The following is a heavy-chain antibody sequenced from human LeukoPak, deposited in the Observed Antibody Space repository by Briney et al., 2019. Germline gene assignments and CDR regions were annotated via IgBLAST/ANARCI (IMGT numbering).Heavy chain of an antibody. CDR3: ARDHYGSGSWILEDY. V-gene: IGHV1-18*01. J-gene: IGHJ4*02. CDR1: GYTFTSYG. D-gene: IGHD3-10*01. Sequence: ASAKVSCKASGYTFTSYGISWVRQAPGQGLEWMGWISAYNGNTNYAQKLQGRVTMTTDTSTSTAYMELRSLRSDDTAVYYCARDHYGSGSWILEDYWGQGTLVTVSS. CDR2: ISAYNGNT.